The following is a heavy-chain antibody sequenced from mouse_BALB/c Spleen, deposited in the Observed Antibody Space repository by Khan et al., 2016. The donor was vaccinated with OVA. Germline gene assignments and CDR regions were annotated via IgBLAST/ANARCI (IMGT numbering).Heavy chain of an antibody. Sequence: QVQLKESGPGLVRPSQSLSITCTVSVFSLTTYGVHWVRQSPGKGLEWLGVLWSGGSTDYSAAFISRLSISKDNSKSQVFFKMNSLQPNDTAIYYCARNYDYDEGLAYWGQGTLVTVSA. V-gene: IGHV2-2*02. CDR2: LWSGGST. CDR3: ARNYDYDEGLAY. D-gene: IGHD2-4*01. CDR1: VFSLTTYG. J-gene: IGHJ3*01.